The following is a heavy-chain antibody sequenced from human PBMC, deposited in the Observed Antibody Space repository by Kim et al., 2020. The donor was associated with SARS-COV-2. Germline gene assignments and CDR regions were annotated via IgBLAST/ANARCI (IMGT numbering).Heavy chain of an antibody. Sequence: DYDEPVKGRFTISRDDSKNTLYLQMNSLKTEDTAVYYCTTDFHFLDAFDIWGQGTMVTVSS. J-gene: IGHJ3*02. CDR3: TTDFHFLDAFDI. D-gene: IGHD3-3*02. V-gene: IGHV3-15*01.